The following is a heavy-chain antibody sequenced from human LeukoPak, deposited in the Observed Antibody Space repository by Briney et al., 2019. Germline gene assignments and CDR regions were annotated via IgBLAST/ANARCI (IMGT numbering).Heavy chain of an antibody. D-gene: IGHD4-23*01. J-gene: IGHJ4*02. Sequence: ASVKVSCKASGGTFSSYAISWVRQAPGQGLEWMGWMNPNSGNTGYAQKFQGRVTMTRNTSISTAYMELSSLRSEDTAVYYCARKDYGGFVYDYWGQGTLVTVSS. V-gene: IGHV1-8*02. CDR3: ARKDYGGFVYDY. CDR2: MNPNSGNT. CDR1: GGTFSSYA.